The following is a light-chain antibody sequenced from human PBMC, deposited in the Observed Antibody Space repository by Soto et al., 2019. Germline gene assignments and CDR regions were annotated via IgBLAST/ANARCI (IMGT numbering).Light chain of an antibody. CDR1: SSDVGSYNL. Sequence: QSALTQPASVSGSPGQSITISCTGTSSDVGSYNLVSWYQQHPGKDPKLMIYEVSERPSGVSNRFSGSKSGNTASLTISGLQAEDEADYYCCSYAGSSTLVFGGGTKLTVL. J-gene: IGLJ3*02. CDR3: CSYAGSSTLV. V-gene: IGLV2-23*02. CDR2: EVS.